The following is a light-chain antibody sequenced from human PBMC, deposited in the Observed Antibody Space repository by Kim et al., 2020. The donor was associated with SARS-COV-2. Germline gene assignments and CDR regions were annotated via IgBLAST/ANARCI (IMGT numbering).Light chain of an antibody. CDR1: QSVSTN. V-gene: IGKV3-15*01. CDR2: AAS. CDR3: QQCNKWPPLT. Sequence: SPGERATLSCRASQSVSTNLAWYQQKPGQAPRLLIYAASTRATGIPARFSGSGSGTEFTLTISSLQSEDSAIYYCQQCNKWPPLTFGGGTRLEIK. J-gene: IGKJ4*01.